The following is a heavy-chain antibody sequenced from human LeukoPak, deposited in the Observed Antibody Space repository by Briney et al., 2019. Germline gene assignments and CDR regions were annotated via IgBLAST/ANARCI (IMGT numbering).Heavy chain of an antibody. J-gene: IGHJ4*02. CDR2: IDGDEDK. V-gene: IGHV2-70*11. CDR3: ARTFGDYFDY. CDR1: GCSLSTRGMC. D-gene: IGHD2/OR15-2a*01. Sequence: RPSGPTLVNPTQTLTLTCTFSGCSLSTRGMCVSWIRQPPGKALEWLSRIDGDEDKYYSTSLKTRRNITKDTSKNQVVLTMTNMDPVDTATYYCARTFGDYFDYWGQGTLVTVSS.